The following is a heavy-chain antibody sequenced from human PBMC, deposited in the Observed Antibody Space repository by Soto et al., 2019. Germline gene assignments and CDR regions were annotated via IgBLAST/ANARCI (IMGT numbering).Heavy chain of an antibody. CDR1: GGSFCGYY. Sequence: SETLSLTCAIYGGSFCGYYWSWLRQPPGKGLEWIGEINHSGSTNYNPSLKSRVTISADTSKNQFSLKLSSVTAADTAVYYCARTYYDILTGSSPSEPWGQGTLVTVSS. CDR3: ARTYYDILTGSSPSEP. D-gene: IGHD3-9*01. J-gene: IGHJ5*02. CDR2: INHSGST. V-gene: IGHV4-34*01.